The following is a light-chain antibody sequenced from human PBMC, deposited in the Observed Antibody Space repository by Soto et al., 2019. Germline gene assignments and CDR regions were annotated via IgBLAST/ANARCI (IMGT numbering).Light chain of an antibody. V-gene: IGKV1-5*01. CDR2: DAS. CDR1: QSISSW. J-gene: IGKJ1*01. CDR3: QQHNSYWT. Sequence: RVSQVGSTPSASVGDRASITCRASQSISSWLAWYQQKPGKAPKLLIYDASSLESGVPSRFSGSGSGTEFTLTISSMQPDDFATYYCQQHNSYWTFGQGTKV.